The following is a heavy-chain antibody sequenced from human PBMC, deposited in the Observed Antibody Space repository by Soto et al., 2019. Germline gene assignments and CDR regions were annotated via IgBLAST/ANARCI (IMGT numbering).Heavy chain of an antibody. D-gene: IGHD3-3*01. Sequence: EVQLVESGGDVVQPGGALRLDCVASGFILSSYWMSWVRQAPGKGLECVANIKPDGSGKYYVDSVKGRFTISRDNAKNSLYLQRTSLRAEDTAVYYCASNFFYDFWSGYYAFDIWGRGTMVTVSS. CDR2: IKPDGSGK. CDR3: ASNFFYDFWSGYYAFDI. J-gene: IGHJ3*02. CDR1: GFILSSYW. V-gene: IGHV3-7*01.